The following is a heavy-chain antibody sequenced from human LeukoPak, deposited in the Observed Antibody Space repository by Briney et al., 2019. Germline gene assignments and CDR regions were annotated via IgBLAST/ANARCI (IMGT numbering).Heavy chain of an antibody. V-gene: IGHV4-34*01. Sequence: SETLSLTCAVYGGSFSGYYWSWIRQPPGKGLEWIGEINHSGSTNYNPSLKSRVTISVDTSKNQFSLKLSSVTAADTAVYYFGRAYYYDSSGYYGSVRHYYGMDVWGQGTTVTVSS. CDR3: GRAYYYDSSGYYGSVRHYYGMDV. J-gene: IGHJ6*02. CDR2: INHSGST. D-gene: IGHD3-22*01. CDR1: GGSFSGYY.